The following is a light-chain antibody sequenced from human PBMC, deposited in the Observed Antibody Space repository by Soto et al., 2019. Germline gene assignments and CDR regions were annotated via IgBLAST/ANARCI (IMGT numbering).Light chain of an antibody. CDR1: SSDVGNYNY. CDR2: QVS. V-gene: IGLV2-14*01. Sequence: QSALTQPASVSGSPVQSVTISCTGTSSDVGNYNYVSWLQHHPGKAPLLMIYQVSYRPSGVSNRFSGSKSGNTASLTISGLQAEDEDDYYCTSYSSGSAPYVFGTGTKLTVL. J-gene: IGLJ1*01. CDR3: TSYSSGSAPYV.